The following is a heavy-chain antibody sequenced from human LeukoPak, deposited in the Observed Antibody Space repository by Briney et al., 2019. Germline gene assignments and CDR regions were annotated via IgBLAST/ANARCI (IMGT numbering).Heavy chain of an antibody. V-gene: IGHV3-21*06. CDR1: GFTFNTYS. D-gene: IGHD6-19*01. Sequence: PGGSLRLSCAASGFTFNTYSMNWVRQAPGKGLEWVSSISSSSSYIHYADSLEGRFTISRDNAKNSLYLQMNSLRAEDTAVYYCAREAPYTSGWFPQTFGWYFDIWGRGTLVTVSS. CDR2: ISSSSSYI. J-gene: IGHJ2*01. CDR3: AREAPYTSGWFPQTFGWYFDI.